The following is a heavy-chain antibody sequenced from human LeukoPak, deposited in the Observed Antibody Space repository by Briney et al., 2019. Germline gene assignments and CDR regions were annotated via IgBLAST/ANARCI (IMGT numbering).Heavy chain of an antibody. J-gene: IGHJ3*02. D-gene: IGHD3-22*01. CDR1: GFTFSSYA. CDR3: AKDRSYYYDSSGPNDAFDI. CDR2: LSGGGGNT. Sequence: PGGSLRLSCAASGFTFSSYAMNWVRQAPGKGLEWVSALSGGGGNTYYADSVKGRFTISRDNSKNTLYLQINSLRAEDTALYYCAKDRSYYYDSSGPNDAFDIWGQGTMVTVSS. V-gene: IGHV3-23*01.